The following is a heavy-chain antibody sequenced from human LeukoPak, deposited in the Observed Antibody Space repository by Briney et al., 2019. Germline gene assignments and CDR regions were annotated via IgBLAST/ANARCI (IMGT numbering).Heavy chain of an antibody. Sequence: GASVKVSCKASGYTFTGYYTHWVRQAPGQGLEWMGWINPNSGGTNYAQKFQGRVTTTRDTSISTAYMELSRLRSDDTAVYYCARTYCSSTSCNYYYGMDVWGQGTTVTVSS. CDR2: INPNSGGT. CDR1: GYTFTGYY. V-gene: IGHV1-2*02. CDR3: ARTYCSSTSCNYYYGMDV. J-gene: IGHJ6*02. D-gene: IGHD2-2*01.